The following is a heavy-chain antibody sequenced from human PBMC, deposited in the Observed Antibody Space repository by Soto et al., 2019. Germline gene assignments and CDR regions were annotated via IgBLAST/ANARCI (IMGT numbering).Heavy chain of an antibody. Sequence: PGESLKISCKGSGYSFTSYWISWVRQMPGKGLEWMGRIDPSDSYTNYSPSFQGHVTISADKSISTAYLQWSSLKASDTAMYYCARSGAARTYYYYGMDVWGQGPTVTVSS. J-gene: IGHJ6*02. V-gene: IGHV5-10-1*01. D-gene: IGHD6-6*01. CDR2: IDPSDSYT. CDR3: ARSGAARTYYYYGMDV. CDR1: GYSFTSYW.